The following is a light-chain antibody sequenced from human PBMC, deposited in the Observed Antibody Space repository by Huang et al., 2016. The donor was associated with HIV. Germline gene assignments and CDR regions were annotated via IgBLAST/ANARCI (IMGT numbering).Light chain of an antibody. CDR1: QSVNTN. CDR3: HQYNDWPRT. Sequence: EIVMTQSPATLPVSPGERATLSCRARQSVNTNLAWYQKKPGQAPRRIIYSSSTRAAGVPARFSGSGSGTNFTLSISGLQSEDFALYYCHQYNDWPRTFGQGTNVEVK. J-gene: IGKJ1*01. CDR2: SSS. V-gene: IGKV3-15*01.